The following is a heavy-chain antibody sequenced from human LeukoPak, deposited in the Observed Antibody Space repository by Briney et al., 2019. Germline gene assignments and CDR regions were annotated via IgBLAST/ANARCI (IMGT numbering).Heavy chain of an antibody. Sequence: ASVKVSCKASGYTFTGYYMHWVRQAPGQGLEWMGWINPNSGGTNYAQKFQGRVTMTRDTSISTAYMELSRLRSDDTAVYYCARSPISDSSGYYFDYWGQGTLVTVSS. CDR1: GYTFTGYY. J-gene: IGHJ4*02. V-gene: IGHV1-2*02. D-gene: IGHD3-22*01. CDR3: ARSPISDSSGYYFDY. CDR2: INPNSGGT.